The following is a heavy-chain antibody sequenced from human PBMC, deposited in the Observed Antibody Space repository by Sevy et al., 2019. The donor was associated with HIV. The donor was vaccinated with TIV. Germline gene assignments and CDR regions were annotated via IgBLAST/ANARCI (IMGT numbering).Heavy chain of an antibody. CDR1: GYTFTSYG. CDR2: ISTYNANT. J-gene: IGHJ4*02. D-gene: IGHD4-17*01. CDR3: ARSVSYGDPYYSDY. V-gene: IGHV1-18*01. Sequence: ASVKVSCKASGYTFTSYGVNWVRQAPGQGLEWMGWISTYNANTNYAQKLQGRVTMTTDTSTSTAYMELRSLRSDDTAMYYYARSVSYGDPYYSDYWGQGTLVTVSS.